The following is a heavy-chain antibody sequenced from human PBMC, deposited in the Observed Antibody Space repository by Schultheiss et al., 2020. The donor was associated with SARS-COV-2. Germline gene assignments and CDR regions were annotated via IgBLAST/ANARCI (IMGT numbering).Heavy chain of an antibody. CDR2: IIPIFGTA. Sequence: SVKVSCKASGGTFSSYAISWVRQAPGQGLEWMGGIIPIFGTANYAQKFQGRVTITADKSTSTAYMELSSLRSEDTAVYYCARTTVTTFSYYGMDVWGQGTTVTVSS. J-gene: IGHJ6*02. CDR1: GGTFSSYA. V-gene: IGHV1-69*06. CDR3: ARTTVTTFSYYGMDV. D-gene: IGHD4-11*01.